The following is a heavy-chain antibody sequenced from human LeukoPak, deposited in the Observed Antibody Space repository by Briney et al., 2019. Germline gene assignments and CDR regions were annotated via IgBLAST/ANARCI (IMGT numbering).Heavy chain of an antibody. J-gene: IGHJ4*02. CDR1: GGTFSSYA. CDR2: IIPIFGTA. D-gene: IGHD6-13*01. V-gene: IGHV1-69*01. Sequence: SVKVSCKASGGTFSSYAISWVRQAPGQGLEWMGGIIPIFGTANYAQKFQGRVTITADESTSTAYMELSSLRSEDTAVYYCARDGQQLTSIDYWGQGTLVTVSS. CDR3: ARDGQQLTSIDY.